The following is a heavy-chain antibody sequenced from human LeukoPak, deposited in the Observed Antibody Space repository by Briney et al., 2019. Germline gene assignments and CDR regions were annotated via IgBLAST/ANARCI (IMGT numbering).Heavy chain of an antibody. CDR1: GYTFTGYY. Sequence: ASVKVSCKASGYTFTGYYMHWVRQAPGQGLEWMGWINPNSGGTNYAQKFQGRVTMTRDTSISTAYMELSRLRSDDTAVYYCARDQRRDYGDYGGIDYWGKGTLVTVSS. CDR3: ARDQRRDYGDYGGIDY. D-gene: IGHD4-17*01. CDR2: INPNSGGT. J-gene: IGHJ4*02. V-gene: IGHV1-2*02.